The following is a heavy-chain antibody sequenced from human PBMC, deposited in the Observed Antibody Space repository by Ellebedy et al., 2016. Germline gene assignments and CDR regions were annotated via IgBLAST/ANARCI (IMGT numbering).Heavy chain of an antibody. J-gene: IGHJ4*02. Sequence: SETLSLTYSVSGGSISSYYWTWIRQPPGKGLEWIAYFYHSGNTNYSPSLKSRVTISVDTSKNQFSLKLSPVTAADTAVYYCATYTMGRLDYWGQGTLVTVSS. CDR2: FYHSGNT. D-gene: IGHD1-1*01. V-gene: IGHV4-59*08. CDR3: ATYTMGRLDY. CDR1: GGSISSYY.